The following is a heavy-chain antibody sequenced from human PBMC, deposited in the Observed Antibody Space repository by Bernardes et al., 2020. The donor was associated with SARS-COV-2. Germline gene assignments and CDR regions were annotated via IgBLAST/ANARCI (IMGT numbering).Heavy chain of an antibody. CDR2: ISGSGGRT. D-gene: IGHD2-2*01. J-gene: IGHJ1*01. V-gene: IGHV3-23*01. CDR1: GFTFSSYA. CDR3: AGRGRILIGPAADAEYFQN. Sequence: GGSLRLSCVASGFTFSSYAMSWVRQAPGKRLEWVSSISGSGGRTYYADSVKGRFTISRDNAKNTLHLQMNSLGAEDTAVYHCAGRGRILIGPAADAEYFQNWGQGTLVTVSS.